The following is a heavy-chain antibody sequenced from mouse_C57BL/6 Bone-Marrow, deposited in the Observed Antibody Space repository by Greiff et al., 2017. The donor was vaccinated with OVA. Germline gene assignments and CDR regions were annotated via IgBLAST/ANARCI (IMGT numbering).Heavy chain of an antibody. D-gene: IGHD2-2*01. Sequence: QVQLQQPGAELVKPGASVKMSCKASGYTFTSYWITWVKQRPGQGLEWIGDIYPGSGSTNYNEKFKSKATLTVDTSSRTAYMQLSSLPSEDSAVYICAWRGDDGYGAGPYFGYWGRGTTLTVSS. J-gene: IGHJ2*01. CDR2: IYPGSGST. CDR3: AWRGDDGYGAGPYFGY. CDR1: GYTFTSYW. V-gene: IGHV1-55*01.